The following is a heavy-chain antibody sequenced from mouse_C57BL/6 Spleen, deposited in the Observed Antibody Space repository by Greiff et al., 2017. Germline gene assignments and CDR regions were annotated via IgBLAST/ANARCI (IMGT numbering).Heavy chain of an antibody. CDR2: IDPSDSYT. J-gene: IGHJ4*01. CDR3: ARGDGDAMDY. Sequence: QVQLKQPGAELVMPGASVKLSCKASGYTFTSYWMHWVKQRPGQGLEWIGEIDPSDSYTNYNQKFKGKSKLTVDKSSSTAYMQLSSLTSEDSAVYYCARGDGDAMDYWGQGTSVTVAS. V-gene: IGHV1-69*01. CDR1: GYTFTSYW. D-gene: IGHD2-3*01.